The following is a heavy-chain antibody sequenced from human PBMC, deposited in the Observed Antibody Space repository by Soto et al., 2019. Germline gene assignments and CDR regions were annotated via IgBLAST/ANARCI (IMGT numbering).Heavy chain of an antibody. CDR3: ARDRAPGGIGAYFDY. CDR2: IYASGST. V-gene: IGHV4-4*07. Sequence: SETLSLTCAVSGGSISGYYWSWVRQPAGEGLEWIGRIYASGSTNYNPSLKSRVTMSVDTSKNQFSLKLSSVTAADTAVYYCARDRAPGGIGAYFDYWGQGTLVTVSS. CDR1: GGSISGYY. J-gene: IGHJ4*02. D-gene: IGHD1-26*01.